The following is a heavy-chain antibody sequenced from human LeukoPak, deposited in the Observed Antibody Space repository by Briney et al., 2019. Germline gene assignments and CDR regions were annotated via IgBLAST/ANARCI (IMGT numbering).Heavy chain of an antibody. Sequence: ASVKVSCKASGYTFTSYAMNWVRQAPGQGLEWMGWISAYNGNTNYAQKLQGRVTMTTDTSTSTAYMELRSLRSDDTAVYYCARGPRNYDILTGYPNGRYMDVWGKGTTVTISS. CDR1: GYTFTSYA. CDR3: ARGPRNYDILTGYPNGRYMDV. CDR2: ISAYNGNT. D-gene: IGHD3-9*01. J-gene: IGHJ6*03. V-gene: IGHV1-18*01.